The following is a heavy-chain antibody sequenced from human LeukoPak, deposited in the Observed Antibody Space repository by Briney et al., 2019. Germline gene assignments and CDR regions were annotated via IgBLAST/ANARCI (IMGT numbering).Heavy chain of an antibody. Sequence: PGGSLRLSCAASGFTFSSYWMSWVRQAPGKGLEWVANIKQDGSEKYYVDSVKGRFTISRDNAKNSLYLQMNSLRAEDTAVYYCASQGGPVWSGANDAFDIWGQGTMVTVSS. CDR2: IKQDGSEK. V-gene: IGHV3-7*01. D-gene: IGHD3-3*01. CDR1: GFTFSSYW. J-gene: IGHJ3*02. CDR3: ASQGGPVWSGANDAFDI.